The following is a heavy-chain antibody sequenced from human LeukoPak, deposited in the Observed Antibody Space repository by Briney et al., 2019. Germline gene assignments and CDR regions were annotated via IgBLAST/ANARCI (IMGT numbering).Heavy chain of an antibody. J-gene: IGHJ4*02. V-gene: IGHV3-53*01. CDR3: ARGYYGSGSYYPYFDY. CDR2: IYSVGST. Sequence: GGSLRLSCAASGFTVSSNYMSWVRQAPGEGLEWVSVIYSVGSTYYADSVKGRFTISRDNSKNTLYLQMNSLRAEDTAVYYCARGYYGSGSYYPYFDYWGQGTLVTVSS. CDR1: GFTVSSNY. D-gene: IGHD3-10*01.